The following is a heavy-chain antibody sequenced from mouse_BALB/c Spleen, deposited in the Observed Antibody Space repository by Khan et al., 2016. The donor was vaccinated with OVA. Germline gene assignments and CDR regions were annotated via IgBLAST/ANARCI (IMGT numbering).Heavy chain of an antibody. CDR2: INPTSGYT. J-gene: IGHJ2*01. CDR3: ARDRIDY. V-gene: IGHV1-7*01. Sequence: VKLLESGAELAKPGASVKMSCTASGYTFTSYWMHWIKQRPGQGLEWIGYINPTSGYTDYNQKFKDKATLTADKSSSTAYMQLSSLTSDDSAVYYWARDRIDYWGQGTALTVAA. CDR1: GYTFTSYW.